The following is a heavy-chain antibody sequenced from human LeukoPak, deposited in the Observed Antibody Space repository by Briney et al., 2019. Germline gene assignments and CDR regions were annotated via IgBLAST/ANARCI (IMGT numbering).Heavy chain of an antibody. CDR2: ISHIGRT. V-gene: IGHV4-59*11. J-gene: IGHJ3*02. Sequence: SETLSLTCAVSGDSFSSHYWTWIRQSPGAGLEWIGYISHIGRTNYNPSLKSRVTISIDTSKNQFSLKLRSVTAADTAVYYCARDLVTVTKGFDTWGQGTMVSVSS. D-gene: IGHD4-17*01. CDR3: ARDLVTVTKGFDT. CDR1: GDSFSSHY.